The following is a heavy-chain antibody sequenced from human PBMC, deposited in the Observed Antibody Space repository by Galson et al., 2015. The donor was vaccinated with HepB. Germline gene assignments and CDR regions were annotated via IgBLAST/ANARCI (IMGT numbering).Heavy chain of an antibody. Sequence: SLRLSCAASGFTFGDYAMSWVRQAPGKGLEWVGFIRSKAYGGTTEYAASVKGRFTISRDDSKSIAYLQMNSLKTEDTAVYYCTRDRFPEYAFDIWGQGTMVTVSS. J-gene: IGHJ3*02. CDR2: IRSKAYGGTT. CDR1: GFTFGDYA. CDR3: TRDRFPEYAFDI. D-gene: IGHD3-10*01. V-gene: IGHV3-49*04.